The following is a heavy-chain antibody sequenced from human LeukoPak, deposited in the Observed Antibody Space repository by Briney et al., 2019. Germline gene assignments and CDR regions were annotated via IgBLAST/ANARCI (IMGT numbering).Heavy chain of an antibody. D-gene: IGHD5-12*01. Sequence: ASVKVSCKASGYTFTGYYMRWVRHAPGQGLEWMGWINPNSGGTNYAQKFQGRVTMTRDTSISTAYMELSRLRSDDTAVYYCARDPLYIWWLRTHPGQDYYFDYWGQGTLVTVSS. V-gene: IGHV1-2*02. J-gene: IGHJ4*02. CDR2: INPNSGGT. CDR3: ARDPLYIWWLRTHPGQDYYFDY. CDR1: GYTFTGYY.